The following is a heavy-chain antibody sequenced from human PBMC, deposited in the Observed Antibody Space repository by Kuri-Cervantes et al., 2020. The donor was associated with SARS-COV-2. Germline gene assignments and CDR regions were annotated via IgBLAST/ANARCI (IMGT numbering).Heavy chain of an antibody. Sequence: GGSLRLSCAASGFTFSSYSMNWVRQAPGKGLEWVSSISSSSSYIYYADSVKGRFTISRDNAKNSLYLQMNSLRAEDTAVYYCARGGGDSGRSGFDYWGPGNLVNVSS. J-gene: IGHJ4*02. D-gene: IGHD1-26*01. CDR3: ARGGGDSGRSGFDY. CDR1: GFTFSSYS. V-gene: IGHV3-21*01. CDR2: ISSSSSYI.